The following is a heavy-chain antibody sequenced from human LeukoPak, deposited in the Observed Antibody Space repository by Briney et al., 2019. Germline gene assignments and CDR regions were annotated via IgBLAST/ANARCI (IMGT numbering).Heavy chain of an antibody. CDR3: ARDRPTGTGDY. J-gene: IGHJ4*02. Sequence: GGSLRLSCAASGFIFGSYSMNWVRQAPGKGLEWVSYISASTGIIYYADSVKGRFTISRDNAKNSLYLQMNSLRAEDTAVYYCARDRPTGTGDYWGQGTLVTVSS. D-gene: IGHD1-1*01. V-gene: IGHV3-48*04. CDR2: ISASTGII. CDR1: GFIFGSYS.